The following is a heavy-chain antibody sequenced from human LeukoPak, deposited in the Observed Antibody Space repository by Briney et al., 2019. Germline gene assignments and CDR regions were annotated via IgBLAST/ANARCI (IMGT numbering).Heavy chain of an antibody. J-gene: IGHJ4*02. D-gene: IGHD5-18*01. Sequence: PSESLSLTCTVSVGSIGSYYWSWIRQPPWKGLEWVGYIYYSGSTNYNPSLKSRVTISVDTSKNQFSLKLSSVTAADTAVYYCARGSQSSYGDPFDYWGQGTLVTVSS. CDR1: VGSIGSYY. V-gene: IGHV4-59*01. CDR3: ARGSQSSYGDPFDY. CDR2: IYYSGST.